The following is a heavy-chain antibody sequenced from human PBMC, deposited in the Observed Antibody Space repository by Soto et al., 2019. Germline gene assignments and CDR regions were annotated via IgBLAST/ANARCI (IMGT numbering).Heavy chain of an antibody. Sequence: ASVKVSCKASGYTFTSYGISWVRQAPGQGLEWMGWISAYNGNTNYAQKLQGRVTMTTDTSTSTAYMELRSLRSDDTAMYYCARDGCSSTSCFQDYYYYGMDVWGQGTTVTVSS. D-gene: IGHD2-2*01. CDR3: ARDGCSSTSCFQDYYYYGMDV. V-gene: IGHV1-18*01. J-gene: IGHJ6*02. CDR1: GYTFTSYG. CDR2: ISAYNGNT.